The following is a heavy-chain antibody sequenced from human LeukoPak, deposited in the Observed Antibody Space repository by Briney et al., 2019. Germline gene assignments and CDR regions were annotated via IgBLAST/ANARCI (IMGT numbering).Heavy chain of an antibody. D-gene: IGHD3-10*01. CDR3: TRDRSAGRNDALDI. V-gene: IGHV3-7*01. CDR2: IKQDGSEK. Sequence: PGGSLRLSCAASGFTFSSYWMSWVRQSPGKGLEWVASIKQDGSEKDYVDSVKGRFTISRDNAKNSLFLQMNSLTAEDTAVYYCTRDRSAGRNDALDIWGQGTMVTVSS. CDR1: GFTFSSYW. J-gene: IGHJ3*02.